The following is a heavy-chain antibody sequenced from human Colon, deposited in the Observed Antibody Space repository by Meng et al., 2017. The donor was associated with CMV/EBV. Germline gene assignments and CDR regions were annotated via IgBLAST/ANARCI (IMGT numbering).Heavy chain of an antibody. CDR1: GFTFSSYA. V-gene: IGHV3-23*01. Sequence: LRLSCAASGFTFSSYAMSWVRQAPGKGLKWVSSISDSGDNYADSVKGRFTISRDNSKNTLYLQMNSLRAEDTAVYYCVKDRSSVFDYWGQGTLVTVSS. CDR3: VKDRSSVFDY. CDR2: ISDSGD. J-gene: IGHJ4*02.